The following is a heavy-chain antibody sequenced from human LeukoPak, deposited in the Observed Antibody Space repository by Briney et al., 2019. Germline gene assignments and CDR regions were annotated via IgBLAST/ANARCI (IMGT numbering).Heavy chain of an antibody. V-gene: IGHV3-9*01. J-gene: IGHJ6*02. CDR3: AKEDSGPDLYYYYGMDV. Sequence: GRSLRLSCAASGFTFDDYAMHWVRQAPGKGLEWVSGISWNSGSIGYADSVKGRFTISRDNAKNSLYLQMNSLRAEDTALYYCAKEDSGPDLYYYYGMDVWGQGTTVTVSS. D-gene: IGHD5-12*01. CDR2: ISWNSGSI. CDR1: GFTFDDYA.